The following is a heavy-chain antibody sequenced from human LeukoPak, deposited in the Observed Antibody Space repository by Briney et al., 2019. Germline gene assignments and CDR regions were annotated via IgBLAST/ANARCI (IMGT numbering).Heavy chain of an antibody. J-gene: IGHJ4*02. Sequence: PSETLSLTCTVSGGSISSYYWSWVRQPPGKGLEWIGYIYYSGSTNYNPSLKSRVTISVDTPKNQFSLKLSSVTAADTAVYYCARHGYYLPKYYFDYWGQGTLVTVSS. CDR3: ARHGYYLPKYYFDY. CDR2: IYYSGST. D-gene: IGHD2-15*01. V-gene: IGHV4-59*08. CDR1: GGSISSYY.